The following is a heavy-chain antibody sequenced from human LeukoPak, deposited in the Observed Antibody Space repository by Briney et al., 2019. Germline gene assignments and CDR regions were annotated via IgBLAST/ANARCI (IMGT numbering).Heavy chain of an antibody. J-gene: IGHJ3*02. CDR2: IYYSGST. CDR3: AKDRLSGSYYDGAFDI. Sequence: SETLSLTCTVSGDSISSSSSYWGWIRQPPGEGLEWIGSIYYSGSTYYNTSLKSRVTISVDTSKNQFSLRLNSVTAADTAVYYCAKDRLSGSYYDGAFDIWGQGTMVTVSS. CDR1: GDSISSSSSY. V-gene: IGHV4-39*02. D-gene: IGHD1-26*01.